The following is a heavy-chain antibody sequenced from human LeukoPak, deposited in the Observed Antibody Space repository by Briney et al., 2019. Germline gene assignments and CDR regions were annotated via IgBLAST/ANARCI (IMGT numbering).Heavy chain of an antibody. CDR2: IYYSGST. J-gene: IGHJ3*02. CDR1: GGSLSSSSYY. V-gene: IGHV4-39*07. Sequence: SETLSLTCTVSGGSLSSSSYYWGWLRQPPGKGLEWVGRIYYSGSTYYNPSLKSRVTISVDTSKNQFSLKLSSVTAADTAVYYCAREANDYVWGSYRHPGAFDIWGQGTMVTVSS. D-gene: IGHD3-16*02. CDR3: AREANDYVWGSYRHPGAFDI.